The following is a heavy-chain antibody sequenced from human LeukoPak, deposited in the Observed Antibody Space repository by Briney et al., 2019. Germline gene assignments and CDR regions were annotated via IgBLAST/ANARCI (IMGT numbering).Heavy chain of an antibody. CDR2: ISQSGST. D-gene: IGHD6-13*01. J-gene: IGHJ3*02. CDR3: ARHKAAAGTAGAFDI. V-gene: IGHV4-30-2*01. CDR1: GGSISSGGYS. Sequence: SETLSLTCTVSGGSISSGGYSWSWIRQPPGKGLEWVGYISQSGSTYYNPFLKSRVTISVDTSKNQFSLKLSSVTAADTAVYYCARHKAAAGTAGAFDIWGQGTMVTVSS.